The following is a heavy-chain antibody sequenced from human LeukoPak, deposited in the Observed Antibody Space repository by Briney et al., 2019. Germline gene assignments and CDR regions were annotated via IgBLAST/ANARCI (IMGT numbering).Heavy chain of an antibody. J-gene: IGHJ4*02. V-gene: IGHV4-59*12. CDR1: GGSISSYC. Sequence: SETLSLTCAASGGSISSYCWSWIRQPPGKGLEWVGHIYYSGSTNYNPSLKSRFTMSVDTSKNQFSLKLSSVTAADTAVYYWARVGEYALKDWGQGTLVTVSS. CDR3: ARVGEYALKD. D-gene: IGHD3-16*01. CDR2: IYYSGST.